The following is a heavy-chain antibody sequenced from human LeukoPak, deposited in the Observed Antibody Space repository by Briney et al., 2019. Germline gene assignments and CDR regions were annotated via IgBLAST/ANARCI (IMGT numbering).Heavy chain of an antibody. D-gene: IGHD3-10*01. CDR2: ISGSSGFI. Sequence: GGSLRLSCAASGFTFSSYAMSWVRQAPGKGLEWVSTISGSSGFIYYADSVKGRFTISRDNSKNTLYLQMNNLRAEGTAVYYCAKRIYFGSGSQHDYGGQGTLVTVSS. CDR1: GFTFSSYA. V-gene: IGHV3-23*01. J-gene: IGHJ4*02. CDR3: AKRIYFGSGSQHDY.